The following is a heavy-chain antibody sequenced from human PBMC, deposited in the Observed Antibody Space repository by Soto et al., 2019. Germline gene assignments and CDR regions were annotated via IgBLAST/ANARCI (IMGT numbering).Heavy chain of an antibody. CDR1: GVTFDSFT. CDR2: FVPMFGSA. D-gene: IGHD2-15*01. V-gene: IGHV1-69*13. CDR3: AREDAISGHHGWFDP. Sequence: SSVKVSCKPSGVTFDSFTFSWVRQAPGQGLEWMGGFVPMFGSAGVAQRFQGRVRITAGASTGTGYMELSDLRSDDSAIYYCAREDAISGHHGWFDPCGPRPMFAVSS. J-gene: IGHJ5*02.